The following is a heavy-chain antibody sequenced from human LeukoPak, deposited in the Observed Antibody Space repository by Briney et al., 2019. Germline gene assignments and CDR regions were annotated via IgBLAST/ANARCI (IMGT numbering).Heavy chain of an antibody. CDR1: GFTFSYYA. CDR3: ARRIVGATSGGDY. V-gene: IGHV3-21*01. CDR2: ISTRSTYI. J-gene: IGHJ4*02. Sequence: GGSLRLSCAASGFTFSYYAMNWVRQAPGKGLEWVSSISTRSTYIYCADSLKGRFTISRDNAKNSLYLQMNSLRVEDTAVYYCARRIVGATSGGDYWGQGTLVTVSS. D-gene: IGHD1-26*01.